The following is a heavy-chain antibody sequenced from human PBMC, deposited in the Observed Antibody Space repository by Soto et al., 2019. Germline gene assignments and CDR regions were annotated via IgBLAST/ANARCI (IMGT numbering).Heavy chain of an antibody. J-gene: IGHJ6*02. D-gene: IGHD3-3*01. Sequence: ASVKVSCKTPGYSFTAYGISWVRQAPGQGLEWMGWISCYNGKRKYAQKVQGRVTMTTDTSTSTAYMEVRSLRSDDTAIYYCARDAPPPELRFLEWHNYDYNGMDVWGQGTTVTVSS. CDR2: ISCYNGKR. V-gene: IGHV1-18*01. CDR3: ARDAPPPELRFLEWHNYDYNGMDV. CDR1: GYSFTAYG.